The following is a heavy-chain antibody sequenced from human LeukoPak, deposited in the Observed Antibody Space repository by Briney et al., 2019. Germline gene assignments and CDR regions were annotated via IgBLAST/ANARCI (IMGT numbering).Heavy chain of an antibody. Sequence: GGSLRLSCAASGFTFSSYGMHWVRQAPGKGLEWVAFIRYDGSNKYYADSVKGRFTISRDNSKNTLDLQMNSLRAEDTAVYYCAKDLSSSWFEGLDNWGQGTLVTVSS. CDR1: GFTFSSYG. CDR2: IRYDGSNK. CDR3: AKDLSSSWFEGLDN. J-gene: IGHJ4*02. D-gene: IGHD6-13*01. V-gene: IGHV3-30*02.